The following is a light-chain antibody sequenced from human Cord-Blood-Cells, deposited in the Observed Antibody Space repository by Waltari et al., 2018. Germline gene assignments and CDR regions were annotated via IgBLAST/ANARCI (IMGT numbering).Light chain of an antibody. J-gene: IGLJ1*01. Sequence: SYVLTQPPSVSVAPGKTARITCGGNKIGSKSAHWYQQKPGQAPVLVIYYDSDRPSGIPERFSGSNSGNTATLTISRVEAGDEADYYCQVWDSSSDHYVFGTGTKVTVL. CDR2: YDS. V-gene: IGLV3-21*04. CDR1: KIGSKS. CDR3: QVWDSSSDHYV.